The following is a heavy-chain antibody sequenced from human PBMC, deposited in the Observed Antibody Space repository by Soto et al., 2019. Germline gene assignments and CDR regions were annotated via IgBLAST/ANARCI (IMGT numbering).Heavy chain of an antibody. CDR3: ARGRVQYDILTGYFSS. D-gene: IGHD3-9*01. CDR1: GGSISTYY. CDR2: IIYSGTT. J-gene: IGHJ5*02. V-gene: IGHV4-59*12. Sequence: SETLSLTCSVSGGSISTYYWSWIRQPPGKGLEWIGYIIYSGTTNYNPSLKSRVTISVDTSKNQVSLKLSSVTAADTAVYYCARGRVQYDILTGYFSSWGQGTLVTVSS.